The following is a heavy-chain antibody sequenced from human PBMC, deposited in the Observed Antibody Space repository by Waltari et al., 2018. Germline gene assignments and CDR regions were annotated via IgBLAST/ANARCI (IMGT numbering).Heavy chain of an antibody. J-gene: IGHJ4*02. Sequence: QVQLQESGPGLVKPSETLSLTCSVSGGSISSYYWHWIRQPAGKGLEWIGRIYTSGNTNYNPSLKRRVAMSVVTSKNQFSLQLTSVTAADTAVYYCAREDMVVSSFVHWGQGTLVTVSS. D-gene: IGHD2-15*01. CDR1: GGSISSYY. CDR3: AREDMVVSSFVH. V-gene: IGHV4-4*07. CDR2: IYTSGNT.